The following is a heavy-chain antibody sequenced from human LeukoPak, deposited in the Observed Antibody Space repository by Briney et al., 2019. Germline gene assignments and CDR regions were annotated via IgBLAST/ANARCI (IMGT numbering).Heavy chain of an antibody. J-gene: IGHJ4*02. CDR3: AKDINSHCRGDCSDY. CDR1: GFTLSKHG. V-gene: IGHV3-30*02. CDR2: IRNDGSNK. Sequence: GGSLRLSCAASGFTLSKHGMHWVRQAPGKGPEWVAFIRNDGSNKYYRDSVKGRFTISRDNSKNTVDLQMNSLRAEDTAVYYCAKDINSHCRGDCSDYWGRGTLVIVSS. D-gene: IGHD2-15*01.